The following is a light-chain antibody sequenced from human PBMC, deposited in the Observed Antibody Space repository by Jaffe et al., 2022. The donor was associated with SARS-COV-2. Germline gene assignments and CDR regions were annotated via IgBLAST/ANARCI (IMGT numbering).Light chain of an antibody. J-gene: IGKJ2*01. CDR2: WAS. CDR3: QQYYTTPHT. V-gene: IGKV4-1*01. Sequence: DIVMTQSPDSLAVSLGERATINCKSTQSIFNTSNRKNYLVWYQQRPGQPPKLLIYWASTRESGVPDRFSGSGSGTDFTLTISSLQAEDVAVYYCQQYYTTPHTFGQGTKLEIK. CDR1: QSIFNTSNRKNY.